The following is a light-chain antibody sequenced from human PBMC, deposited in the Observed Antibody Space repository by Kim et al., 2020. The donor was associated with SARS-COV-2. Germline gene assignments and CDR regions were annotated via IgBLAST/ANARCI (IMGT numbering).Light chain of an antibody. CDR2: DVN. CDR1: SSDVGGYNY. J-gene: IGLJ1*01. Sequence: QSALTQPRSVSGSPGQSITISCTGTSSDVGGYNYVSWYQQHPGEAPKLIIYDVNKRPSGVPDRFSGSKSGNTASLTISGLQAEDEADYSCCSYAGTYNFVFGTGTRVTVL. V-gene: IGLV2-11*01. CDR3: CSYAGTYNFV.